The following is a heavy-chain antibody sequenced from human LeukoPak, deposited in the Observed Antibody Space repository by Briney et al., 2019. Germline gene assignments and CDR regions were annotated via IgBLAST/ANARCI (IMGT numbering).Heavy chain of an antibody. CDR1: GDSVSSNSAV. J-gene: IGHJ4*02. CDR3: TRGGAAAGFDY. Sequence: SQTLSLTCAISGDSVSSNSAVWNWIRQSPSRGLEWLGRTYYRSRWYNDYAVSVKSRISVNPDTSKNQFSLQLNSVTPEDTAVYYCTRGGAAAGFDYWGQGTLVTVSS. CDR2: TYYRSRWYN. V-gene: IGHV6-1*01. D-gene: IGHD6-13*01.